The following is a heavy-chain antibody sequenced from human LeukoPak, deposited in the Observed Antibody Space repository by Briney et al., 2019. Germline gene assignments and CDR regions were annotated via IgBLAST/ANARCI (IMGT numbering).Heavy chain of an antibody. V-gene: IGHV3-74*01. Sequence: PGGSLRLSGAASGFTFSSFVMHWVRQAPGKGLVWVSRINSDGSTTTYADSVKGRFTISRDNAENSLYLQMNSLRVEDTAVYYCARGSAWERGSYDYWGQGTLVTVSS. J-gene: IGHJ4*02. D-gene: IGHD1-26*01. CDR1: GFTFSSFV. CDR3: ARGSAWERGSYDY. CDR2: INSDGSTT.